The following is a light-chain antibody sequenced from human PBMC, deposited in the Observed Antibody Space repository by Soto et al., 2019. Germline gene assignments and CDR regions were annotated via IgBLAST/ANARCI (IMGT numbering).Light chain of an antibody. CDR1: QSVSST. CDR2: GAS. J-gene: IGKJ5*01. CDR3: QQYNNWAST. V-gene: IGKV3-15*01. Sequence: EIVMTQSPATLSVSPGDRATISCRASQSVSSTLAWYQQKPGQAPRLLIYGASTRATGIPARFSGSGSGTEFTLTISGLQSEDFAVYYCQQYNNWASTFGQGTRLEIK.